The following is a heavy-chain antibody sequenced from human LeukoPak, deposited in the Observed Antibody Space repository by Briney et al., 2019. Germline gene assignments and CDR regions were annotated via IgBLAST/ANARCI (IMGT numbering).Heavy chain of an antibody. Sequence: ASMKVSCKASGGTFSNYAISWVRQAPGQGLEWMGGIIPIFRTSNFAQKFQGRVTITADESTSTGYMELSSLRSEDTAVYYCARGNYYDSAPYGMEVWGRGTTVTVSS. J-gene: IGHJ6*02. CDR2: IIPIFRTS. CDR3: ARGNYYDSAPYGMEV. CDR1: GGTFSNYA. D-gene: IGHD3-22*01. V-gene: IGHV1-69*13.